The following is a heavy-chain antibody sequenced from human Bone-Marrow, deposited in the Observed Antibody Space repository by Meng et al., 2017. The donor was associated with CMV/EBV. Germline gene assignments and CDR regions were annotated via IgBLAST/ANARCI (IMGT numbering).Heavy chain of an antibody. Sequence: ASVKVSCKASGYTFIDYDINWVRQASGQGLEWMGWMNPNSGNTGYAQNFQDRLSMTISTSTSTAYMELNSLRSEDTAVYYCTRDGHTGRQGWRYDTGWFDPWGQGTLATVSS. CDR1: GYTFIDYD. CDR2: MNPNSGNT. J-gene: IGHJ5*02. CDR3: TRDGHTGRQGWRYDTGWFDP. V-gene: IGHV1-8*01. D-gene: IGHD2-8*02.